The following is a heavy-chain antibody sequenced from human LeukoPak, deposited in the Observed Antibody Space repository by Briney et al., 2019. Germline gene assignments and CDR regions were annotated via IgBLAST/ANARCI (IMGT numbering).Heavy chain of an antibody. J-gene: IGHJ4*02. V-gene: IGHV4-39*07. CDR1: GGPISSSSYY. CDR2: IYYSGST. CDR3: ARHCGDWNYCFDY. Sequence: PSETLSLTCTVSGGPISSSSYYWGWIRQPPGKGLEWIGSIYYSGSTYYNPSLKSRVTISVDTSKNQFSLKLSSVTAADTAVYYCARHCGDWNYCFDYWGQGTLVTVSS. D-gene: IGHD1-7*01.